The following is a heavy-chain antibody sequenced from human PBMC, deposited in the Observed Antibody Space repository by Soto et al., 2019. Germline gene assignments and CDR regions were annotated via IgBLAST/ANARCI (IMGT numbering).Heavy chain of an antibody. J-gene: IGHJ3*02. CDR3: AKEGSRGIYYDSGGSRLMDAFDI. V-gene: IGHV3-23*01. CDR2: ISGSGSST. D-gene: IGHD3-22*01. CDR1: GFTFSSYA. Sequence: EVQLLESGGGLVQPGGSLGLSCAASGFTFSSYAMSWFRQAPGKGLEWVSGISGSGSSTYYADSVKGRFTISRDNSKNTLDLQVNSLRAEDTALYYCAKEGSRGIYYDSGGSRLMDAFDIWGQGTMVTVSS.